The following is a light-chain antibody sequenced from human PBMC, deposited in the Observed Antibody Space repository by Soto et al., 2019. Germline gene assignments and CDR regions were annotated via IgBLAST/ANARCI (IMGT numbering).Light chain of an antibody. CDR1: SSDIGDYAY. CDR2: EVS. Sequence: SVLTQPASVSGSPGQSITISCTGSSSDIGDYAYVSWYQQHPDKAPKLMIYEVSNRPSGVSNRFSGSKSGNTASLTISGLLAEDEADYYCSSYTSSNSILFGGGTK. J-gene: IGLJ3*02. V-gene: IGLV2-14*01. CDR3: SSYTSSNSIL.